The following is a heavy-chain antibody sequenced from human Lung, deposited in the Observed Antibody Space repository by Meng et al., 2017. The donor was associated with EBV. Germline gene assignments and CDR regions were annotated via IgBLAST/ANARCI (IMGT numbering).Heavy chain of an antibody. Sequence: QITLKESGPTLVKPTQTLTLTCTFSGLSLSTSEVGVGWIRQPPGKALEWLAVIYWDDDKRYSPSLKSRLTITKDTSKNQVVLTLTNMDPVDTATYYCALFTRSWFDPWGQGTLVTVSS. V-gene: IGHV2-5*02. D-gene: IGHD2-2*01. CDR1: GLSLSTSEVG. CDR2: IYWDDDK. J-gene: IGHJ5*02. CDR3: ALFTRSWFDP.